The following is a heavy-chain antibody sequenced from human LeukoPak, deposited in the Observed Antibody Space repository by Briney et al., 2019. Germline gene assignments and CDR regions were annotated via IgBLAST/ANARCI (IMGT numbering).Heavy chain of an antibody. J-gene: IGHJ3*02. V-gene: IGHV1-69*05. Sequence: ASVKVSCKASGGTFSSYAISWVRQAPGQGLEWMGGIIPIFGTANYAQKFQGRVTITTDESTSTAYMELGSLRSEDTAVYYCSGYCSSTSCFDAFDIWGQGTMVTVSS. CDR2: IIPIFGTA. CDR3: SGYCSSTSCFDAFDI. D-gene: IGHD2-2*01. CDR1: GGTFSSYA.